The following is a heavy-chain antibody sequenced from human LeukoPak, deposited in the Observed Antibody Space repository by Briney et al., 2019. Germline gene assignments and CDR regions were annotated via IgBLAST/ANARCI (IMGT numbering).Heavy chain of an antibody. CDR1: GGSISSGGYS. J-gene: IGHJ3*02. CDR2: IYHSGST. CDR3: ARAFGTVTTFAFDI. V-gene: IGHV4-30-2*01. Sequence: SETLSLTCTVSGGSISSGGYSWSCIRQPPGKGLEWIGYIYHSGSTYYNPSLKSRVTISVDRSKNQFSLKLSSVTAADTAVYYCARAFGTVTTFAFDIWGQGTMVTVSA. D-gene: IGHD4-17*01.